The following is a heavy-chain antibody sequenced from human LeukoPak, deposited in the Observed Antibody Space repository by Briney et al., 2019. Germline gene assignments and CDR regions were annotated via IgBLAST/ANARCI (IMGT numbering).Heavy chain of an antibody. J-gene: IGHJ4*02. V-gene: IGHV3-48*01. D-gene: IGHD3-16*01. CDR3: ARDGVGRVPEMSAPDY. CDR1: GFTFSSYS. Sequence: PGGSLRLSCAASGFTFSSYSMNWVRQAPGKGLEWVSYIRSSSRTIYYADSVKGRFTISRDNAKNSLFLQMNSLRAEDTAVYHCARDGVGRVPEMSAPDYWGQGTLVTVSS. CDR2: IRSSSRTI.